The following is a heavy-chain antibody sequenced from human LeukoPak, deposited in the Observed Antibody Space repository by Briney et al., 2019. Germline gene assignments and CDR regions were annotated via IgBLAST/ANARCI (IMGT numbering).Heavy chain of an antibody. V-gene: IGHV1-2*04. CDR3: ARGIVVVYRSYYFDY. CDR2: INPNSGGT. J-gene: IGHJ4*02. D-gene: IGHD3-22*01. CDR1: GYTFTSYY. Sequence: ASVKVSCKASGYTFTSYYMHWVRQAPGQGLEWMGWINPNSGGTNYAQKFQGWVTMTRDTSISTAYMELSRLRSDDTAVYYCARGIVVVYRSYYFDYWGQGTLVTVSS.